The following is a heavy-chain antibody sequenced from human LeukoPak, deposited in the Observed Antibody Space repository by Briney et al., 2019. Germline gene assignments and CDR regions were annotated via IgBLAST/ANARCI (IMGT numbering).Heavy chain of an antibody. J-gene: IGHJ4*02. CDR1: GGSFSGYY. Sequence: SETLSLTCAVYGGSFSGYYWSWIRQPPGKGLEWIGEINHSGSTNYNPSLKSRVTISVDTSKNQFSLKLSSVTAADTAVYYCARDPSYGDYVGNYFDYWGQGTLVIVSS. V-gene: IGHV4-34*01. CDR3: ARDPSYGDYVGNYFDY. CDR2: INHSGST. D-gene: IGHD4-17*01.